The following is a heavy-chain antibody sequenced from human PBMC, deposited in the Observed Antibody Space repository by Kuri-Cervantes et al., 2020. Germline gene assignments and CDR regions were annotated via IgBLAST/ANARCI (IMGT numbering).Heavy chain of an antibody. V-gene: IGHV3-43*01. D-gene: IGHD3-9*01. J-gene: IGHJ3*02. CDR3: AKDRGRYDILTGYWADAFDI. Sequence: GESLKISCAASGFTFDDYTMHWVRQAPGKGLEWVSLISWDGGSTYYADSVKGRFTISRDNSKNSLYLQMNSLRAEDTALYYCAKDRGRYDILTGYWADAFDIWGQGTMVTVSS. CDR2: ISWDGGST. CDR1: GFTFDDYT.